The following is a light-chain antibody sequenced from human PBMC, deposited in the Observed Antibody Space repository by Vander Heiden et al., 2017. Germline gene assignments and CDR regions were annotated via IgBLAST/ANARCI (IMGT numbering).Light chain of an antibody. CDR1: QSVSIY. V-gene: IGKV3-11*01. CDR2: DTS. J-gene: IGKJ1*01. CDR3: QQRSDWLRT. Sequence: EIVLTQSPVTLSLSPGERATLSCRASQSVSIYVAWYQQKPGQPPRLLIYDTSNRAPGIPARCSGSGSGTDFTLTINSLEPEDFALYCCQQRSDWLRTFGQGTRVEI.